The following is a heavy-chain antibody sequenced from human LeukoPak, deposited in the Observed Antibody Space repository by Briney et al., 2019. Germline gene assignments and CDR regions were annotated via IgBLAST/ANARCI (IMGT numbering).Heavy chain of an antibody. J-gene: IGHJ6*03. CDR1: GFTFSSYA. CDR2: ISGSGGSI. CDR3: ARGYCSSISCRIYYYMDV. Sequence: GGSLRLSCAASGFTFSSYAMSWVRQAPGKGLEWVSGISGSGGSIYYADSVKGRFTISRDNSKNTLYLQMNSLRAEDTAVYYCARGYCSSISCRIYYYMDVWGKGTTVTVSS. V-gene: IGHV3-23*01. D-gene: IGHD2-2*01.